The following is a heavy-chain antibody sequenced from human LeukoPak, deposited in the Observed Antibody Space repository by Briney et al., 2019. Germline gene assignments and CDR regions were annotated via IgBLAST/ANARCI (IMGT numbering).Heavy chain of an antibody. CDR2: IRYDGSNK. Sequence: GGSLRLSCAASGFTFSSYDMHWVRQAPGKGLEWVAFIRYDGSNKYYADSVKGRFTISRDNSKNTLYLQMNSLRAEDTAVYYCAKDGDYYGSGSRPHDYWGQGTLVTVSS. D-gene: IGHD3-10*01. CDR1: GFTFSSYD. J-gene: IGHJ4*02. CDR3: AKDGDYYGSGSRPHDY. V-gene: IGHV3-30*02.